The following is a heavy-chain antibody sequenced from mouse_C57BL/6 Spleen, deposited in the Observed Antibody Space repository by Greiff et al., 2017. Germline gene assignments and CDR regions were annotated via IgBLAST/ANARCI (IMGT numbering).Heavy chain of an antibody. V-gene: IGHV1-69*01. CDR2: IDPSDSYT. D-gene: IGHD6-1*01. Sequence: QVQLQQPGAELVMPGASVKLSCKASGYTFTSYWMHWVKQRPGQGLEWIGEIDPSDSYTNYNQKFKGKSTLTVDKSSSTAYMQLSSLTSEDSAVYYCERGALASMDYWGQGTTVTVSS. J-gene: IGHJ4*01. CDR1: GYTFTSYW. CDR3: ERGALASMDY.